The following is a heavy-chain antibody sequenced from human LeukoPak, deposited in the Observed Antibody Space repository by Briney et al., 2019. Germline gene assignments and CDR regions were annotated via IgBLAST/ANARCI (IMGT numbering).Heavy chain of an antibody. D-gene: IGHD6-13*01. V-gene: IGHV1-46*01. Sequence: ASVKVSCKASGYTFTSYYMHWVRQAPGQGLEWMGITNPSGGSTSYAQKFQGRVTMTRDTSTSTVYMELSSLRSEDTAVYYCARAPAAAGTDDAFDIWGQGTMVTVSS. CDR2: TNPSGGST. CDR1: GYTFTSYY. J-gene: IGHJ3*02. CDR3: ARAPAAAGTDDAFDI.